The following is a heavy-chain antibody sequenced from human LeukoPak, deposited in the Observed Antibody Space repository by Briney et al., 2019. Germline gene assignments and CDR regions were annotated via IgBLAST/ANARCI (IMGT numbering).Heavy chain of an antibody. CDR3: AREARENGYSYGYSDY. V-gene: IGHV3-66*01. D-gene: IGHD5-18*01. J-gene: IGHJ4*02. CDR1: GFTFSSYA. CDR2: IYSGGST. Sequence: GGSLRLSCAASGFTFSSYAMSWVRQAPGKGLEWVSVIYSGGSTYYADSVKGRFTISRDNSKNTLYLQMNSLRAEDTAVYYCAREARENGYSYGYSDYWGQGTLVTVSS.